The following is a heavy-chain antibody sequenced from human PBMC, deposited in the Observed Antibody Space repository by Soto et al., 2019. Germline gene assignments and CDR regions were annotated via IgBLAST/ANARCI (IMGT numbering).Heavy chain of an antibody. CDR3: AKAESSGWYYSVDY. J-gene: IGHJ4*02. V-gene: IGHV3-9*01. Sequence: EVQLVESGGGLVQPGTSLRLSCAASGFTFDDYAMHWVRQVPGKGLEWVSGLSWNSGTIDYADSVKGRFTISRDNAKNSLHLQMNSLKPEDTAFYYCAKAESSGWYYSVDYWGQGTLVTVSS. CDR1: GFTFDDYA. D-gene: IGHD6-19*01. CDR2: LSWNSGTI.